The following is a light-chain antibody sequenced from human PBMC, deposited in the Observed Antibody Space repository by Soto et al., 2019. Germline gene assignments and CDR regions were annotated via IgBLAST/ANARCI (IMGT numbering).Light chain of an antibody. CDR2: GAV. Sequence: EIVLTQSPGTLSLSPGDRATLSCRASQSVSSSYLAWYQQKPGQAPRLLIYGAVTRATGIPARFSGRGSGTEFTLTITSLQSEDFAVYFCQQYNGWLWTFGQGTKVEI. J-gene: IGKJ1*01. CDR1: QSVSSSY. V-gene: IGKV3-20*01. CDR3: QQYNGWLWT.